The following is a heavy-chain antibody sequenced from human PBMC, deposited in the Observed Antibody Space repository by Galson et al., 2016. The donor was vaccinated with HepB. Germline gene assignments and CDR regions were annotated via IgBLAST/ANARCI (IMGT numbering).Heavy chain of an antibody. D-gene: IGHD3-10*01. J-gene: IGHJ4*02. V-gene: IGHV3-30*04. CDR1: GFSFTNYA. CDR3: ARSVLVRGWGVRGRGSSSVDY. CDR2: ISYDGSNQ. Sequence: SLRLSCAASGFSFTNYAIHWVRQAPGKGLEWVAVISYDGSNQHYVDSLKGRFTISRDNSKNTVYPQMNSLTTDDTAVYYCARSVLVRGWGVRGRGSSSVDYWGQGTLVTVSS.